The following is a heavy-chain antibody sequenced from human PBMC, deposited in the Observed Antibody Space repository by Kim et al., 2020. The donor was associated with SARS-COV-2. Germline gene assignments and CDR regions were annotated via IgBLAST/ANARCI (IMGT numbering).Heavy chain of an antibody. CDR1: GFTFSSYS. Sequence: GGSLRLSCAASGFTFSSYSMNWVRQAPGKGLEWISYISTSSSTIYYADSLKGRFTISRDNAKSSLYLQMNSLRDEDTAVYSCARGGYGFDWYFDLWGRGTRVTVSS. CDR3: ARGGYGFDWYFDL. J-gene: IGHJ2*01. D-gene: IGHD2-15*01. V-gene: IGHV3-48*02. CDR2: ISTSSSTI.